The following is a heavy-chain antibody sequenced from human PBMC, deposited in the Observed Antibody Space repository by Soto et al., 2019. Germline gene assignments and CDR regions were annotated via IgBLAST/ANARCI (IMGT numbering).Heavy chain of an antibody. V-gene: IGHV5-51*01. CDR1: GYSFTSYW. CDR3: AKSATNWNDDYFDY. D-gene: IGHD1-20*01. J-gene: IGHJ4*02. Sequence: GESLKISCKGSGYSFTSYWIGWVRQMPGKGLEWMGIIYPGDSDTRYSPSFQGQVFLSADKSLSTAYLQWSSLKASDTAVYYCAKSATNWNDDYFDYWGQGTLVTVSS. CDR2: IYPGDSDT.